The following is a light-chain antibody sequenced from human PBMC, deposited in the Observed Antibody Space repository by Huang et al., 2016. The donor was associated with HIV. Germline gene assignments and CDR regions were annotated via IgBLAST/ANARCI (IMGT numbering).Light chain of an antibody. CDR3: HQRSNWLPYT. CDR2: DAS. J-gene: IGKJ2*01. CDR1: QSIGKY. V-gene: IGKV3-11*01. Sequence: EIVLTQSPATLSLSPGQRVTLSCSASQSIGKYLAWYQQRPGQPPRLLIYDASNRSAGIPTRFSGRGFGTDFTLTISSLEPEDLAVYYCHQRSNWLPYTFGQGTKLEIK.